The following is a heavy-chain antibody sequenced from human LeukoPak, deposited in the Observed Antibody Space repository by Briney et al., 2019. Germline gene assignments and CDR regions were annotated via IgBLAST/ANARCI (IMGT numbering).Heavy chain of an antibody. V-gene: IGHV1-69*01. CDR2: IIPIFGTA. CDR1: GGTFSSYA. D-gene: IGHD4-17*01. J-gene: IGHJ3*02. CDR3: AITYDYGDYESGGDAFDI. Sequence: SVKVSCKASGGTFSSYAISWVRQAPGQGLEWMGGIIPIFGTANYAQKFQGRVTITADESTSTAYMELSSLRSEDTAVYYCAITYDYGDYESGGDAFDIWGQGTMVTVSS.